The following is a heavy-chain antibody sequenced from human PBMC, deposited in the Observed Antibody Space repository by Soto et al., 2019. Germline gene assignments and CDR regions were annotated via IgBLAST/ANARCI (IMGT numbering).Heavy chain of an antibody. J-gene: IGHJ6*02. CDR2: ISGSGGST. CDR1: GITFSSYS. V-gene: IGHV3-23*01. CDR3: ANHIWFGVDYYGMDV. D-gene: IGHD3-10*01. Sequence: XGSLKVSWASSGITFSSYSMSLVLQAPGKGLEWVSAISGSGGSTYYADSVKGRFTISRDNSKNTLYLQMNSLRAEDTAVYYCANHIWFGVDYYGMDVWGQGTTVTVSS.